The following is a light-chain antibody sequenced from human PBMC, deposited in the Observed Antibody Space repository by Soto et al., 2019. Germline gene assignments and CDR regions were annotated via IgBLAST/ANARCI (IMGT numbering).Light chain of an antibody. CDR2: GAS. Sequence: DIVLTQSPGTLSLSPGERATLSCRASQSVSSKYLAWYQQKPGQDPRVLIYGASIRATGIPERFSGGGSGTDFTLTITRLEPEDIAVYYCQQYGSSLFTCGPGTKVDIK. J-gene: IGKJ3*01. V-gene: IGKV3-20*01. CDR3: QQYGSSLFT. CDR1: QSVSSKY.